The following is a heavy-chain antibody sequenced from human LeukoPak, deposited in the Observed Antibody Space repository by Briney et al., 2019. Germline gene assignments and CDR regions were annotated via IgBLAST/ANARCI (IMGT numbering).Heavy chain of an antibody. CDR1: GYTFTTYG. V-gene: IGHV1-18*01. CDR3: ARDWDGRTDCFDP. Sequence: ASVKVSCKASGYTFTTYGISWVRQAPGHGLEWMGYISGRSDDENYADNFQGRLTMTTDTSTNTAYMELGNLTSDDTAVYYCARDWDGRTDCFDPWGQGTLVTVSS. D-gene: IGHD1-26*01. CDR2: ISGRSDDE. J-gene: IGHJ5*02.